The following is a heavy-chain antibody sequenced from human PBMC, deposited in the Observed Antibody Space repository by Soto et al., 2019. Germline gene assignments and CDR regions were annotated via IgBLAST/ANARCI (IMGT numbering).Heavy chain of an antibody. CDR1: GFTFSSYG. D-gene: IGHD4-17*01. CDR3: AKDPESYGDYRGYYFDY. V-gene: IGHV3-30*18. CDR2: ISYDGSNK. J-gene: IGHJ4*02. Sequence: GGSLRLSCAASGFTFSSYGMHWVRQAPGKGLEWVAVISYDGSNKYYADSVKGRFTISRDNSKNTLYLQMNSLRAEDTAVYYCAKDPESYGDYRGYYFDYWGQGTLVTVSS.